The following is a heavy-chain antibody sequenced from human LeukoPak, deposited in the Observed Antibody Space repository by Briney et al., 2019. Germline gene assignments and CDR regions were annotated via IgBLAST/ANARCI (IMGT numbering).Heavy chain of an antibody. CDR1: GGSISSSSYY. Sequence: PSETLSLTCTVSGGSISSSSYYWGWIRQPPGKGLEWIGSIYYSGSTYYNPSLKSRVTISVDTSKNQFSLKLSSVTAADTAVYYCATNDCSSTSCPDDYWGQGTLVTVSS. CDR2: IYYSGST. CDR3: ATNDCSSTSCPDDY. D-gene: IGHD2-2*01. J-gene: IGHJ4*02. V-gene: IGHV4-39*01.